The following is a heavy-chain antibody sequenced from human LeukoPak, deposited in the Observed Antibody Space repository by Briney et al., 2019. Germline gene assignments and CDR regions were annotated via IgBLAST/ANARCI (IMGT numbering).Heavy chain of an antibody. CDR3: ARVSEWSSLFDI. J-gene: IGHJ3*02. CDR2: IYYSGST. V-gene: IGHV4-30-4*01. CDR1: GGSISSGDYY. D-gene: IGHD3-3*01. Sequence: PSETLSLTCTVSGGSISSGDYYWSWIRQPPGKGLEWIGYIYYSGSTYYNPSLKSRVTISVDTSKNQFSLKLSSVTAADTAVYYFARVSEWSSLFDIWGQGTMVTVSS.